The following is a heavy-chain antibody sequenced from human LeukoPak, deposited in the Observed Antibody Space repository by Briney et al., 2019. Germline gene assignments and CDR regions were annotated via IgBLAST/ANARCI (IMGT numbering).Heavy chain of an antibody. CDR3: VRGGFPSGGWSWD. CDR1: GVSITRSSCY. V-gene: IGHV4-39*02. D-gene: IGHD6-19*01. CDR2: IYSTGST. Sequence: PSETLSLTCTVSGVSITRSSCYWGWSRQPPGRGLEWIVAIYSTGSTSTHPPLRSRVTIFANKTKNRFSLQLTSVVGEDTAIYYCVRGGFPSGGWSWDWGRGKLVTVSS. J-gene: IGHJ4*02.